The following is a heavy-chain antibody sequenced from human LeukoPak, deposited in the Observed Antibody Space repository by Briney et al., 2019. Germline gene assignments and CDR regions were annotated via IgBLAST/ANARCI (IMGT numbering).Heavy chain of an antibody. V-gene: IGHV3-21*01. CDR3: AREVAADFDC. CDR1: GFSFSSYT. CDR2: ISPRNSYI. J-gene: IGHJ4*02. Sequence: GGSLRLSCAASGFSFSSYTLNWVRQAPGKGLEWVSSISPRNSYIYYADSVKGRFTISRDNAKNSLFLQMNSLTAEDTAVYYCAREVAADFDCWGQGTLVTASS. D-gene: IGHD6-19*01.